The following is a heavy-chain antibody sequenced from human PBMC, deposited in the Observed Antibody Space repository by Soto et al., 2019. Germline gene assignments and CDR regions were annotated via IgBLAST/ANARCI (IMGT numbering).Heavy chain of an antibody. CDR2: ISYDGGNK. CDR1: GFTFSSYG. Sequence: GSLRLSCVVSGFTFSSYGMHWVRQAPGKGLEWVAVISYDGGNKYYGDSVKGRFTISRDNPKDTLYLQMNSLRAEDTAVYYCAKVTGYCSSSSCSRDYYYYYGLDVWGQGTTVTVSS. CDR3: AKVTGYCSSSSCSRDYYYYYGLDV. J-gene: IGHJ6*02. D-gene: IGHD2-2*01. V-gene: IGHV3-30*18.